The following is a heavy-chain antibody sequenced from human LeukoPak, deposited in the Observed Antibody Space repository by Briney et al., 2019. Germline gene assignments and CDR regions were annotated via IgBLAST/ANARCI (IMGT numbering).Heavy chain of an antibody. D-gene: IGHD1-14*01. J-gene: IGHJ4*02. Sequence: GGSLRLSCAASGFTVSSDYMSWVRQASGKGLEWVSVIYSCGSTYYADSVKGRFTISRDNSKNTLYLQMNSLRAEDTAVYYCARGFEAVGGNRKKGVDYWGQGTLVTVSS. CDR3: ARGFEAVGGNRKKGVDY. CDR1: GFTVSSDY. V-gene: IGHV3-66*03. CDR2: IYSCGST.